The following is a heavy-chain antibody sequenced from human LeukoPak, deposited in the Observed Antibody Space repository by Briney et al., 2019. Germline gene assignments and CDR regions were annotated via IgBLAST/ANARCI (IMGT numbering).Heavy chain of an antibody. D-gene: IGHD3-10*01. CDR3: VRELAGGSFDY. CDR2: TNPSSGST. Sequence: ASVKVSCKASGYTFTSYLIHWVRQAPRQGLEWMGLTNPSSGSTIAQKFRGRVTMTKNTSTNTVYMDLSSLGSEDTAVYYCVRELAGGSFDYWGQGSLVTVSS. CDR1: GYTFTSYL. J-gene: IGHJ4*02. V-gene: IGHV1-46*01.